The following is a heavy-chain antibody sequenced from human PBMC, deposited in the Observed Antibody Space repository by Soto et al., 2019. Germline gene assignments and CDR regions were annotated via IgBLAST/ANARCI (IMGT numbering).Heavy chain of an antibody. CDR2: FFYSGKS. Sequence: SETLSLTCSVSGGSISASSSTYYWGWMRQPPGKGLEWIASFFYSGKSFYNPSLKSRVTMSADTSKNQFSLNLSSVTAADTAVYYCVRRHGLTADAYYWGQGTLVTVS. J-gene: IGHJ4*02. CDR3: VRRHGLTADAYY. V-gene: IGHV4-39*01. CDR1: GGSISASSSTYY. D-gene: IGHD2-21*02.